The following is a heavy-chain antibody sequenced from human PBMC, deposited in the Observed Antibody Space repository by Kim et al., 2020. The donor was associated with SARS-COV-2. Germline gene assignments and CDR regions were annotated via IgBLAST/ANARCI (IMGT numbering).Heavy chain of an antibody. CDR1: GFTFSSYA. CDR2: ISYDGSNK. CDR3: ARDLQIGGAAAVFGEAFDI. V-gene: IGHV3-30-3*01. J-gene: IGHJ3*02. Sequence: GGSLRLSCAASGFTFSSYAMHWVRQAPGKGLEWVAVISYDGSNKYYADSVKGRFTISRDNSKNTLYLQMNSLRAEDTAVYYCARDLQIGGAAAVFGEAFDIWGQGTMVTVSS. D-gene: IGHD6-13*01.